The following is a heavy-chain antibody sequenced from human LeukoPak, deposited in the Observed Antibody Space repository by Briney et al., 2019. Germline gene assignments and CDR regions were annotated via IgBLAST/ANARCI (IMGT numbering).Heavy chain of an antibody. D-gene: IGHD6-13*01. CDR1: GFASSSYA. CDR3: AKAAAAPGFDF. V-gene: IGHV3-23*01. CDR2: VSGSGDRM. Sequence: GGSLRLSCAASGFASSSYALNWVRQAPGKGLEWVATVSGSGDRMYHADSVKGRFTISRDNSKNTIYLQMNSLRAEDTALYYCAKAAAAPGFDFWGQGTLVTVSS. J-gene: IGHJ4*02.